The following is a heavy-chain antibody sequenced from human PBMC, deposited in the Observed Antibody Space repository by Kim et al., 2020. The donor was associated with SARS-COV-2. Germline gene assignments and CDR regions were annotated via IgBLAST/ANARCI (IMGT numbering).Heavy chain of an antibody. CDR3: ARGPVVPAAIGPGYYYYYGMDV. CDR1: GGTFSSYA. V-gene: IGHV1-69*13. D-gene: IGHD2-2*01. J-gene: IGHJ6*02. Sequence: SVKVSCKASGGTFSSYAISWVRQAPGQGLEWMGGIIPIFGTANYAQKFQGRVTITADESTSTAYMELSSLRSEDTAVYYCARGPVVPAAIGPGYYYYYGMDVWGQGTTVTVSS. CDR2: IIPIFGTA.